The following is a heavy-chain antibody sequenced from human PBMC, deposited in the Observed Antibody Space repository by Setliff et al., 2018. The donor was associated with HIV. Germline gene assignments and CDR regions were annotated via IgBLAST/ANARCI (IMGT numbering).Heavy chain of an antibody. J-gene: IGHJ3*01. CDR3: ATQFSEYYGSENYLAFDV. V-gene: IGHV4-31*11. D-gene: IGHD3-10*01. CDR1: GVSITSATYY. Sequence: SETLSLTCAFSGVSITSATYYWSWIRHSPGKGLEWIGYIDYSGSAFYNPSLKGRLTISRDTSKNQFSLRMKSVTAADTAVYYCATQFSEYYGSENYLAFDVWGQGKMVTVSS. CDR2: IDYSGSA.